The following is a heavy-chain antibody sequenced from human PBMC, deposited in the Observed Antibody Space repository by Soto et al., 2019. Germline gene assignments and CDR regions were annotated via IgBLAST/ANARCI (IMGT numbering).Heavy chain of an antibody. CDR2: INPNSGGT. CDR3: ARDKNPGRGMVYAPSTFDP. V-gene: IGHV1-2*02. D-gene: IGHD2-8*01. CDR1: GYTFTGYY. Sequence: ASVKVSCKASGYTFTGYYMHWVRQAPGQGLEWMGWINPNSGGTNYAQKFQGRVTMTRDTSISTAYMELSRLRSDDTAVYYCARDKNPGRGMVYAPSTFDPWGQGTLVTVSS. J-gene: IGHJ5*02.